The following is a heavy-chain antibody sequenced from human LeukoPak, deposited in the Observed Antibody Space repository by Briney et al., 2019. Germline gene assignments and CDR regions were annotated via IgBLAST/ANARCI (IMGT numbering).Heavy chain of an antibody. Sequence: SETLSLTCTVSGGSISSSSYYWGWIRQPPGKGLEWIGSIYYSGSTYYNPSLKSRVTISVDTSKNQFSLKLSSVTAADTAVYYCARQGTNSYYYYMDVWGKGTTVTVSS. CDR1: GGSISSSSYY. V-gene: IGHV4-39*01. J-gene: IGHJ6*03. CDR2: IYYSGST. CDR3: ARQGTNSYYYYMDV.